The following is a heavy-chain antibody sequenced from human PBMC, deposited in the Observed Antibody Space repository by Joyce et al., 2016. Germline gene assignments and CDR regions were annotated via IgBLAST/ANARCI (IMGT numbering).Heavy chain of an antibody. J-gene: IGHJ4*02. CDR3: AKILTATYSSGWFLDY. CDR2: ISYDGIYK. CDR1: GLTLSNYG. D-gene: IGHD6-25*01. V-gene: IGHV3-30*18. Sequence: QVQLVASGGGVVQPGRSLRLSCAASGLTLSNYGVHWVRRAPGKGLEWVAVISYDGIYKYYADSVKGRFTISRDNSKNTVFLEMNSLRTEDTAVYYCAKILTATYSSGWFLDYWGQGTLVTVSS.